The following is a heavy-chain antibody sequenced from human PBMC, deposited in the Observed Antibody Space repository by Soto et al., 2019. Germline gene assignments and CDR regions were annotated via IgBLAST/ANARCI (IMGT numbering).Heavy chain of an antibody. J-gene: IGHJ6*02. CDR2: ISYDGSNK. V-gene: IGHV3-30-3*01. CDR3: ARAPIEYSSSSRHDYYYYGMDV. D-gene: IGHD6-6*01. CDR1: GFTFSSYA. Sequence: GSLRLSCAASGFTFSSYAMHWVRQAPGKGLEWVAVISYDGSNKYYADSVKGRFTISRDNSKNTLYLQMNSLRAEDTAVYYCARAPIEYSSSSRHDYYYYGMDVWGQGTTVTVSS.